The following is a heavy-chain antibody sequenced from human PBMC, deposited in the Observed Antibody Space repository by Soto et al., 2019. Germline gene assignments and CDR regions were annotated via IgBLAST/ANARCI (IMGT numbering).Heavy chain of an antibody. J-gene: IGHJ3*01. CDR2: IIPVFDKA. CDR1: GGSFGSSA. V-gene: IGHV1-69*01. D-gene: IGHD3-10*01. CDR3: ASLRRDSGDAFEV. Sequence: QVQLVQSGADVKKPGSSVKVSCKTSGGSFGSSAISWVRPAPAHGLEWMGEIIPVFDKANYAQNVQGRLTINSDQSTGPVFMQMSSLRSEDKAVYFCASLRRDSGDAFEVWSIGTFVTVSS.